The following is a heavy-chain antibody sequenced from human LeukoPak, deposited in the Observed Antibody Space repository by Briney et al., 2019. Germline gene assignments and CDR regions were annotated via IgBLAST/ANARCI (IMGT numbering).Heavy chain of an antibody. J-gene: IGHJ4*02. CDR3: ARGSNSRWQYFDY. Sequence: ASVKVSCKASGYSFTGYYMHWVRQAHGQGLEWMGWINPNSGGSNYAQNFQGRVTMTRDTSISTAYMELSRLRSDDTAVYYCARGSNSRWQYFDYWGQGTLVTVSS. CDR1: GYSFTGYY. D-gene: IGHD6-19*01. V-gene: IGHV1-2*02. CDR2: INPNSGGS.